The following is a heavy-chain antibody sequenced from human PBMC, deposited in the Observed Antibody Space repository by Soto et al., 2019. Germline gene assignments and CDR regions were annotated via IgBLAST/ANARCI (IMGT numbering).Heavy chain of an antibody. Sequence: QVHLVQSGAEVKKPGASVKVSCKGSGYGFTTYGITWVRQAPGQGLEWMAWISAHNGKTNYAQKLQGRVTVTRDTSTSTAYRELRSLRSDDTAVYYCARGRYGDYWGQGALVTVSS. CDR2: ISAHNGKT. CDR3: ARGRYGDY. CDR1: GYGFTTYG. V-gene: IGHV1-18*01. D-gene: IGHD1-1*01. J-gene: IGHJ4*02.